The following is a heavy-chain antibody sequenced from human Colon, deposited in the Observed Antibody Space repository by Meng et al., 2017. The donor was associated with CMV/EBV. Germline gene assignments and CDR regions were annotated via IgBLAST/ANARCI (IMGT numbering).Heavy chain of an antibody. Sequence: EASGFTFSSDAMSWVSQAPGEGVEGVSASTGSGDTTFYADSVRGRFTISRDNSQNTVYLHMTSLRADDTATYYCLRDPLLLPRRYWGQGTLVTVSS. CDR2: STGSGDTT. CDR1: GFTFSSDA. CDR3: LRDPLLLPRRY. V-gene: IGHV3-23*01. J-gene: IGHJ4*02. D-gene: IGHD3-3*01.